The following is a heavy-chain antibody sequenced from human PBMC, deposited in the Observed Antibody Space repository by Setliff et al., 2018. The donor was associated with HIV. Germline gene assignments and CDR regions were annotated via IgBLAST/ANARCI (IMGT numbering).Heavy chain of an antibody. D-gene: IGHD3-10*01. CDR2: IVPILNTG. CDR3: GRGVLYGLSEY. J-gene: IGHJ4*02. Sequence: SVKVSCKASGGTFRSHEISWVRQAPGQGLEWMGGIVPILNTGNYAPKFQGRVTITADESTTTAYMELSSLRSEDTATYYCGRGVLYGLSEYWGPGSLVTVSS. CDR1: GGTFRSHE. V-gene: IGHV1-69*13.